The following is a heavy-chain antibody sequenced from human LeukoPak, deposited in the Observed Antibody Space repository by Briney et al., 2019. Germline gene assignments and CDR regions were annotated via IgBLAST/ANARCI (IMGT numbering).Heavy chain of an antibody. CDR3: AREGGSYDSSGYYSLHYYFDY. J-gene: IGHJ4*02. D-gene: IGHD3-22*01. Sequence: PSETLSLTCTVSGVSISSSNSYWGWIRQPPGKGLEWIGNIYYSGYTTYSPSLRSRVTISVDTSKNQFSLKLSSVTAADTAVYYCAREGGSYDSSGYYSLHYYFDYWGQGTLVTVSS. V-gene: IGHV4-39*07. CDR1: GVSISSSNSY. CDR2: IYYSGYT.